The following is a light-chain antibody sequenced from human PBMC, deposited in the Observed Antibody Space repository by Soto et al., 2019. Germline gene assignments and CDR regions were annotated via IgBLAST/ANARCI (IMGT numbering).Light chain of an antibody. Sequence: HSALTPPGSVSVSTAQSVTISCTGTSSDVGAYDFVSWYQQHPDKAPKLMIYEVIYRPSGVSNRFSGSKSVNTATLTISGLQAEGEGDYYCSSYTTGSTLVFGTGTKVTDL. J-gene: IGLJ1*01. CDR3: SSYTTGSTLV. CDR1: SSDVGAYDF. CDR2: EVI. V-gene: IGLV2-14*03.